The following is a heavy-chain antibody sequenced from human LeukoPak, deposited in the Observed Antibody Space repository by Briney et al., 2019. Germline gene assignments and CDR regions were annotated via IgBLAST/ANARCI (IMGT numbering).Heavy chain of an antibody. Sequence: SQTLALICAISGDSVSSYSAAWNWIRQSPSRGLEWLGRTYYRCKWYNDYAVSVKSRITINPDPSKNQFSLQLNSVTPEDTAVYYCARVYSSGWYPDAFDIWGQGTMVTVSS. V-gene: IGHV6-1*01. J-gene: IGHJ3*02. CDR2: TYYRCKWYN. CDR3: ARVYSSGWYPDAFDI. D-gene: IGHD6-19*01. CDR1: GDSVSSYSAA.